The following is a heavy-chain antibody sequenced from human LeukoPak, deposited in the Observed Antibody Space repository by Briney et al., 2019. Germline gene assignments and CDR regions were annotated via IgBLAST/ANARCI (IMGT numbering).Heavy chain of an antibody. J-gene: IGHJ5*02. CDR2: INWNGGST. D-gene: IGHD3-3*01. CDR3: ARTFGSTIFGVVTFNWFDP. V-gene: IGHV3-20*01. CDR1: GFTFDDYG. Sequence: GGSLRLSCAASGFTFDDYGMSWVRQAPGKGLEWVSGINWNGGSTGYADSVKGRFTVSRDNAKNSLYLQMNSLRAEDTALYHCARTFGSTIFGVVTFNWFDPWGQGTLVTVSS.